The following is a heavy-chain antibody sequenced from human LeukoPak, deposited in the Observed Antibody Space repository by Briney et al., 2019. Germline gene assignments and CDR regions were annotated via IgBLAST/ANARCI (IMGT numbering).Heavy chain of an antibody. CDR2: IYYSGST. CDR3: ARTFSGSYYYYGMDV. J-gene: IGHJ6*02. Sequence: SETLSLTCTVSAGSIISYYWSWIRQPPGKGLEWIGYIYYSGSTNYNPSLKSRVTISVDTSKNQFSLKLSSVTAADTAVYYCARTFSGSYYYYGMDVWGQGTTVTVSS. V-gene: IGHV4-59*01. D-gene: IGHD1-26*01. CDR1: AGSIISYY.